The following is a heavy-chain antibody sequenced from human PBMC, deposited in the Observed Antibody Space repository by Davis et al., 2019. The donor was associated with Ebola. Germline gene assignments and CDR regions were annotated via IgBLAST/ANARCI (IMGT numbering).Heavy chain of an antibody. V-gene: IGHV4-59*01. CDR2: IYYSGST. CDR1: GGSISSYY. Sequence: PSETLSLTCTVSGGSISSYYWSWIRQPPGKGLEWIGYIYYSGSTNYNPSLKSRVTISVDTSKNQFSLKLSSVTAADTAVYYCARDRADYSNRGSYYYYYMDVWGKGTTVTVSS. D-gene: IGHD4-11*01. J-gene: IGHJ6*03. CDR3: ARDRADYSNRGSYYYYYMDV.